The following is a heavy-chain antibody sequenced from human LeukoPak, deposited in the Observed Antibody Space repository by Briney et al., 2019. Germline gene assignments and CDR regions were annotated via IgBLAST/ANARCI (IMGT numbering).Heavy chain of an antibody. CDR1: GFTFSSYA. J-gene: IGHJ4*02. V-gene: IGHV3-23*01. Sequence: GGSLRLSCAASGFTFSSYAMSWVRQAPGKGLEWVSAISGSGGSTYYADSVKGRFTISRDNSKNTLYLQMNTLRSEDTAVYYCAKGSSGWTYYFDYWGQGTLVTVSS. CDR2: ISGSGGST. D-gene: IGHD6-19*01. CDR3: AKGSSGWTYYFDY.